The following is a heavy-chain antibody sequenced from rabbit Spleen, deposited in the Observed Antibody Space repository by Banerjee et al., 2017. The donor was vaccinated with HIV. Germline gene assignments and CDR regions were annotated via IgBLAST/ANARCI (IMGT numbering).Heavy chain of an antibody. CDR2: IDPVFGIT. CDR3: ARDTASSFSSYGMDL. Sequence: QQLEESGGGLVKPEGSLTLTCTASGFSISSYYMNWVRQAPGKGLEWIGYIDPVFGITYYANWVNGRFSISRENAQNTVFLQMTSLTAADTATYFCARDTASSFSSYGMDLWGPGTLVTVS. CDR1: GFSISSYY. J-gene: IGHJ6*01. V-gene: IGHV1S7*01. D-gene: IGHD8-1*01.